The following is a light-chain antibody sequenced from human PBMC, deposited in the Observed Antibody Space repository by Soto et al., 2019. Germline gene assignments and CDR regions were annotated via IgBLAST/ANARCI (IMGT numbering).Light chain of an antibody. CDR2: DAS. CDR3: QQXNSYSIT. J-gene: IGKJ5*01. CDR1: QGISSA. V-gene: IGKV1-13*02. Sequence: AIQLTQSPSSLSASVGDRVTITCRASQGISSALAWYQQKPGKAPKLLIYDASSLESGVPSRFXGSGXGTXXXXXXXXXXPXDFAXXYCQQXNSYSITFGQGTRLEXX.